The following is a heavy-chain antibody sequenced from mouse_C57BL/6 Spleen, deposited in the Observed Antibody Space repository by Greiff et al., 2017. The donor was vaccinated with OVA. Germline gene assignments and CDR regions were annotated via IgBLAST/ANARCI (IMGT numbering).Heavy chain of an antibody. D-gene: IGHD2-5*01. V-gene: IGHV5-17*01. CDR1: GFTFSDYG. CDR2: ISSGSSTI. Sequence: DVHLVESGGGLVKPGGSLKLSCAASGFTFSDYGMHWVRQAPEKGLEWVAYISSGSSTIYYADTVKGRFTISRDNAKNTLFLQMTSLRSEDTAMYYCARSYSNSFYWYFDVWGTGTTVTVSS. CDR3: ARSYSNSFYWYFDV. J-gene: IGHJ1*03.